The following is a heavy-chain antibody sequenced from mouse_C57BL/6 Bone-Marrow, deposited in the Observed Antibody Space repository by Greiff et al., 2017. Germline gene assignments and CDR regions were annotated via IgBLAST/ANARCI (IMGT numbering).Heavy chain of an antibody. V-gene: IGHV1-54*01. D-gene: IGHD1-2*01. Sequence: VQLQQSGAELVRPGTSVKVSCKASGYAFTNYLIEWVKQRPGQGLEWIGVINPGSGGTNYNETFKGKATLPADKSSSTAYMQLSSLTSEDSAVYFCARGHYWRVWFAYWGQGTLVTVSA. CDR2: INPGSGGT. CDR3: ARGHYWRVWFAY. CDR1: GYAFTNYL. J-gene: IGHJ3*01.